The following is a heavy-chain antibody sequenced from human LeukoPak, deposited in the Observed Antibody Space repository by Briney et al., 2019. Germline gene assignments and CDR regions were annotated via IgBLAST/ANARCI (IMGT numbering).Heavy chain of an antibody. J-gene: IGHJ4*02. CDR2: IYSSGST. CDR3: ASRKLGNNY. V-gene: IGHV4-59*01. D-gene: IGHD7-27*01. Sequence: ASETLSLTCNVSGGSIRGYYWSWIRQPPGKGLEWIGYIYSSGSTNYNPSLKSRVTMSVDTSKNQFSLKVSSVTAADTAVYYCASRKLGNNYWGQGTLVTVSS. CDR1: GGSIRGYY.